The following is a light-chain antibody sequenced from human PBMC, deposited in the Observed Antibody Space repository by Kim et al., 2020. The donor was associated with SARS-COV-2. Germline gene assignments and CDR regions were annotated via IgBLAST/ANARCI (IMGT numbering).Light chain of an antibody. Sequence: TGQTARITCSGDALPKQYAYWYQQKPGQAPVLVIYKDSERPSGIPERFSGSSSGTTVTLTISGVQAEDEADYYCQSADSSGTLWVFGGGTQLTVL. CDR3: QSADSSGTLWV. CDR2: KDS. J-gene: IGLJ3*02. CDR1: ALPKQY. V-gene: IGLV3-25*03.